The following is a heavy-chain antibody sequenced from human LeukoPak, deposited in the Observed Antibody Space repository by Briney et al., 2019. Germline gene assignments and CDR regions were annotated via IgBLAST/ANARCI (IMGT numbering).Heavy chain of an antibody. Sequence: GGSLRLSCAASGFTFSSYAMHWVRQAPGKGLEWVAVISYDGSNKCYADSVKGRFTISRDNSKNTLYLQMNSLRAEDTAVYYCARAGYSYGSYYFDYWGQGTLVTVSS. V-gene: IGHV3-30-3*01. CDR1: GFTFSSYA. J-gene: IGHJ4*02. CDR2: ISYDGSNK. D-gene: IGHD5-18*01. CDR3: ARAGYSYGSYYFDY.